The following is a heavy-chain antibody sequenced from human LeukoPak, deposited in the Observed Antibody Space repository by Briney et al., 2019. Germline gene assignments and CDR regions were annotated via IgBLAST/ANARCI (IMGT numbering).Heavy chain of an antibody. CDR3: AKDREGATTDYFDY. D-gene: IGHD1-26*01. Sequence: PGGSLRLSCAASGFTFSSYAMHWVRQAPGKGLEWVAVISYDGSNKYYADSVKGRFTISRDNSKNTLYLQMNSLRAEDTAVYYCAKDREGATTDYFDYWGQGTLVTVSS. J-gene: IGHJ4*02. V-gene: IGHV3-30-3*01. CDR1: GFTFSSYA. CDR2: ISYDGSNK.